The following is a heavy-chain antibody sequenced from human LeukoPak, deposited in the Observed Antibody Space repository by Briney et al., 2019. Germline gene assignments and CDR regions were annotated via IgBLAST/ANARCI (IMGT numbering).Heavy chain of an antibody. CDR1: GGTFISYA. D-gene: IGHD1-14*01. V-gene: IGHV1-69*05. CDR2: IIPIFGTA. CDR3: ARGGGPVYKDAFDI. J-gene: IGHJ3*02. Sequence: SVKVSCKASGGTFISYAISWVRQAPGQGLEWMGGIIPIFGTANYAQKFQGRVTITTDESTSTAYMELSSLRSEDTAVYYCARGGGPVYKDAFDIWGQGTMVTVSS.